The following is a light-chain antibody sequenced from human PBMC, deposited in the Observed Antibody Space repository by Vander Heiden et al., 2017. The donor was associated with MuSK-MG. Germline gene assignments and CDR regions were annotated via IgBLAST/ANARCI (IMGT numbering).Light chain of an antibody. CDR3: QCYGSSPPIT. Sequence: EIVLTQSPGTLSLSPGERATLSCRTSQSFSASYLAWYQHTGIPDRFSGSGSETDFTLTISRLEPEDFAIYYCQCYGSSPPITFGQGTRLEIK. CDR1: QSFSASY. J-gene: IGKJ5*01. V-gene: IGKV3-20*01.